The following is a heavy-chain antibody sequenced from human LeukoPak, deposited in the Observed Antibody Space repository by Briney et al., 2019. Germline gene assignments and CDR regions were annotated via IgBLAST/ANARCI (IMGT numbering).Heavy chain of an antibody. Sequence: PGRSLRLSCAASGFTFSIYWMSWVRQAPGKGLEWVASIKEDGGEIHYVDSEKGRFTISRDNAKNSLYLQMNSLRAEDTAVYYCETYSAFDIWGHGTMVTVSS. CDR2: IKEDGGEI. J-gene: IGHJ3*02. D-gene: IGHD2-21*01. CDR3: ETYSAFDI. CDR1: GFTFSIYW. V-gene: IGHV3-7*02.